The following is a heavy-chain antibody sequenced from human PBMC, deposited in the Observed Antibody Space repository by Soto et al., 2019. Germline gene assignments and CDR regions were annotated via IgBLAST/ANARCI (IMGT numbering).Heavy chain of an antibody. CDR3: AKVVPAAILRYYYGMDV. CDR1: GLTFGGFA. Sequence: GGSLRAPWPALGLTFGGFAGRWVLQAPGKGLEWVSASSGSGGSTYYADSVKGRFTISRDNSKNTLYLQMNSLRAEDTAVYYCAKVVPAAILRYYYGMDVWGQGTTVTVSS. V-gene: IGHV3-23*01. CDR2: SSGSGGST. D-gene: IGHD2-2*01. J-gene: IGHJ6*02.